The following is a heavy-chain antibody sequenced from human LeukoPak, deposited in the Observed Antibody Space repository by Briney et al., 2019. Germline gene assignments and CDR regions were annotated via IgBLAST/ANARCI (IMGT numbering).Heavy chain of an antibody. D-gene: IGHD3-22*01. Sequence: GGSLRLSCAASGFTFSSYSMNWVRQAPGKGLEWVSSISSSSSYIYYADSVKGRFTISRDNAKNSLYLQMNSLRAEDTAVYYCARHFRSSSGYYYGWFDPWGQGTLVTVSS. CDR3: ARHFRSSSGYYYGWFDP. CDR2: ISSSSSYI. CDR1: GFTFSSYS. J-gene: IGHJ5*02. V-gene: IGHV3-21*01.